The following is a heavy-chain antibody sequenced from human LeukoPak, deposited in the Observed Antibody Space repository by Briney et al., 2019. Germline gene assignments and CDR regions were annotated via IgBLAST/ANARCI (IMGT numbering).Heavy chain of an antibody. J-gene: IGHJ4*02. CDR3: ARGSSGSYLGGFDY. Sequence: GGSLRLSCAASGFTFSSYWMSWVRQAPGKGLEWVANIKQDGSEKYYVDSVKGRFTISSDNAKNSLYLQMNSLRAEDTAVYYCARGSSGSYLGGFDYWGQGTLVTVSS. CDR1: GFTFSSYW. V-gene: IGHV3-7*01. D-gene: IGHD1-26*01. CDR2: IKQDGSEK.